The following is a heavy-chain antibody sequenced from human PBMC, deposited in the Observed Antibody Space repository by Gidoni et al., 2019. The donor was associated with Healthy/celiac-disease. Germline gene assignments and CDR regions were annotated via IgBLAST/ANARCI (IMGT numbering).Heavy chain of an antibody. Sequence: EVQLVESGGGLVQPGGSLRLSCAASGFTFSSYWMSWVRQAPGKGLEWVANIKQDGSEKYYVDSVKGRFTISRDNAKNSLYLQMNSLRAEDTAVYYCARGGGYGDYSDFDYWGQGTLVTVSS. CDR3: ARGGGYGDYSDFDY. J-gene: IGHJ4*02. V-gene: IGHV3-7*01. D-gene: IGHD4-17*01. CDR1: GFTFSSYW. CDR2: IKQDGSEK.